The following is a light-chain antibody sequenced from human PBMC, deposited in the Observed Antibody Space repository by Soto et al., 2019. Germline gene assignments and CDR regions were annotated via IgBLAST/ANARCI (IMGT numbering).Light chain of an antibody. J-gene: IGKJ5*01. Sequence: DIQLTQSPSFLSASLGDRVTITCRASQGISSYLNWYQQKPGKAPKLLIYAASSLQSGVPSRFSGSGSGTDFTLTISCLQSEDFATYYCQQYYSYPPITFGQGTRLEIK. CDR2: AAS. CDR1: QGISSY. V-gene: IGKV1-9*01. CDR3: QQYYSYPPIT.